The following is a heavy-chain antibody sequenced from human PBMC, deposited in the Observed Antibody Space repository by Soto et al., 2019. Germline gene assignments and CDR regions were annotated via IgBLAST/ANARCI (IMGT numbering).Heavy chain of an antibody. D-gene: IGHD2-2*01. CDR1: GFTFSSYA. J-gene: IGHJ4*02. V-gene: IGHV3-23*01. Sequence: EVQLLESGGGLVQPGGSLRLSCAASGFTFSSYAMSWVRQAPGKGLEWVSGITGSGGGTYYADSVKGRFSISRDNSKNTLYLQMNSLRAEDTAIYYCAKVDLVVPRGYYFDWWGQGTLVTVSS. CDR2: ITGSGGGT. CDR3: AKVDLVVPRGYYFDW.